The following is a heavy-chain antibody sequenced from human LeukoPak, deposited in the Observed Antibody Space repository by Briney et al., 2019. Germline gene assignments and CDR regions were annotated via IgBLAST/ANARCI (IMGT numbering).Heavy chain of an antibody. CDR3: ARSGGSYWFDP. J-gene: IGHJ5*02. Sequence: ESLKISCKDSGYSFTSYWIGWVRQMPGKGLEWMGIIDLGDSDTRYSPSFQGQVTISADKSISTAYLQWSSLKASDTAIYYCARSGGSYWFDPWGQGTLVTVSP. CDR2: IDLGDSDT. D-gene: IGHD2-15*01. V-gene: IGHV5-51*01. CDR1: GYSFTSYW.